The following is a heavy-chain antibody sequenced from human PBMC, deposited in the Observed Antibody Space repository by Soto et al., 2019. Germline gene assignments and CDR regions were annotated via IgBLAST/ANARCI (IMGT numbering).Heavy chain of an antibody. V-gene: IGHV4-39*01. CDR3: ARHRSVSTGWFDP. J-gene: IGHJ5*02. Sequence: QLQLQESGPGLVKPSETLSLTCTVSGGSISRSNFYWGWIRQTPGKGLEWIGSIYSSGSSYYNPSLKSRVTISVDTSNNQVSLKVKSVTASDTGVYYCARHRSVSTGWFDPWGQGNQVTVSS. D-gene: IGHD2-15*01. CDR2: IYSSGSS. CDR1: GGSISRSNFY.